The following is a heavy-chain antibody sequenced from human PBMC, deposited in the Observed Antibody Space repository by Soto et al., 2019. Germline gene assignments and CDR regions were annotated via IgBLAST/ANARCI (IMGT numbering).Heavy chain of an antibody. CDR3: ARGVMTTVTNYYYYGMDV. V-gene: IGHV1-69*13. CDR1: GGAFSSDA. Sequence: SVKVSCKASGGAFSSDAISWVRQAPGQGLEWMGGIIPIFGTANYAQKFQGRVTITADESTSTAYMELSSLRSEDTAVYYCARGVMTTVTNYYYYGMDVWGQGSTVTVSS. D-gene: IGHD4-17*01. CDR2: IIPIFGTA. J-gene: IGHJ6*02.